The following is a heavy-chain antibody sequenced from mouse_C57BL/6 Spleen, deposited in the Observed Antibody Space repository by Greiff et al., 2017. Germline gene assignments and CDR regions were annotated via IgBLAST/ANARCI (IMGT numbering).Heavy chain of an antibody. J-gene: IGHJ3*01. CDR2: FYPGSGSI. Sequence: QVQLTQSGAELVKPGASVKLSCKASGYTFTEYTIHWVKQRSGQGLVWIGWFYPGSGSIKDNEKFKDKATLTADKSSSTVYMELSRLTSEDSAVYFCARHEREDGYDDVAWFAYWGQGTLVTVSA. V-gene: IGHV1-62-2*01. CDR3: ARHEREDGYDDVAWFAY. D-gene: IGHD2-2*01. CDR1: GYTFTEYT.